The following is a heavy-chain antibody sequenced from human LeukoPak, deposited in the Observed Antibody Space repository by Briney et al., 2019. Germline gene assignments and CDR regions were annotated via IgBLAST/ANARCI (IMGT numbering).Heavy chain of an antibody. CDR1: GGSISSGGYY. J-gene: IGHJ6*02. CDR2: IYYSGST. D-gene: IGHD2-8*01. V-gene: IGHV4-31*03. CDR3: ASGYCTNGVCYTGVGDYYGMDV. Sequence: PSETLSLTCTVSGGSISSGGYYWSWIRQHPGKGLEWIGYIYYSGSTYYNPSLKSRVTISVDTSKNQFSLKLSSVTAADTAVYYCASGYCTNGVCYTGVGDYYGMDVWGQGTTVTVSS.